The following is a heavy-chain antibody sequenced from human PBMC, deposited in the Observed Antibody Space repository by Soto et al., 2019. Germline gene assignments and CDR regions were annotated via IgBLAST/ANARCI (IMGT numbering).Heavy chain of an antibody. CDR1: GGSIISYY. D-gene: IGHD3-10*01. V-gene: IGHV4-59*01. Sequence: SETLSLTCTVSGGSIISYYWSWIRQPPGKGLEWIGYIYYSGSTNYNPSLKSRVTISVDTSKNQFSLKLSSATAADTAVYYCARTPMVRGVIPQGWFDPWGQGTLVTVSS. CDR3: ARTPMVRGVIPQGWFDP. CDR2: IYYSGST. J-gene: IGHJ5*02.